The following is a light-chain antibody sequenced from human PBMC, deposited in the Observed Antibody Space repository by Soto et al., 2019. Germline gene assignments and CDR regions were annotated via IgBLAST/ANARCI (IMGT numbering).Light chain of an antibody. V-gene: IGKV1-39*01. J-gene: IGKJ1*01. CDR2: AAS. CDR1: QSISTY. Sequence: DIQMTQSPFSLSASVGDRVTITCRASQSISTYLNWYQQKPGKAPRLLIYAASTVQTGVPPRFSGSGSGTDFTLTISSLRLDDIATYFCQQSYSAPPWTFGQGTKVDNK. CDR3: QQSYSAPPWT.